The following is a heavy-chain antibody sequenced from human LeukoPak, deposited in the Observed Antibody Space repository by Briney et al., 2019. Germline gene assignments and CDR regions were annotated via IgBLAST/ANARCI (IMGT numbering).Heavy chain of an antibody. CDR2: MNSDGSEK. CDR1: GFTFSKSW. Sequence: GGSLRLSCAASGFTFSKSWMNWVRQAPGKGLEWVASMNSDGSEKYSEDSVKGRFTISRDNAKSSVYLGMNSLRADDTAVYYCVTDSGYNTFDIWGQGTMVTVSS. V-gene: IGHV3-7*01. CDR3: VTDSGYNTFDI. D-gene: IGHD5-12*01. J-gene: IGHJ3*02.